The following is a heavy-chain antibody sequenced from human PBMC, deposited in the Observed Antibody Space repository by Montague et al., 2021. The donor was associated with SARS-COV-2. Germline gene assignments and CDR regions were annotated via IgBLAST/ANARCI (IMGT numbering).Heavy chain of an antibody. CDR2: IDWDDDK. CDR1: GFSLSTSGMC. Sequence: PALVKPTQTLTLTCTFSGFSLSTSGMCASWIRQPPGKALEWLARIDWDDDKYYSTSLKTRLTISKDTSKNQVVLTMTNMDPVDTATYYCARTAGTDYTGYYCSAMDVWGQGTTVTVSS. CDR3: ARTAGTDYTGYYCSAMDV. J-gene: IGHJ6*02. D-gene: IGHD4-11*01. V-gene: IGHV2-70*11.